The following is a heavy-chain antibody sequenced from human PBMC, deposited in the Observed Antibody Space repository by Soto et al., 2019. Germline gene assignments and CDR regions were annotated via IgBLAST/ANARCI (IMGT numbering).Heavy chain of an antibody. V-gene: IGHV1-24*01. J-gene: IGHJ5*02. CDR1: GYTLTELS. Sequence: RASVKVSCKVSGYTLTELSMHWVRQAPGKGLEWMGGFDPEDGETIYAQKFQGRVTMTADTSTDTAYMELSSLRSDDTAVYYCARGSGGSSRRHGWFDPWGQGTLVTVSS. D-gene: IGHD2-15*01. CDR3: ARGSGGSSRRHGWFDP. CDR2: FDPEDGET.